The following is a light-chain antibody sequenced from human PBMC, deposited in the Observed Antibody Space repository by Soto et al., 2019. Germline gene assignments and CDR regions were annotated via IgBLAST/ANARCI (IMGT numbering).Light chain of an antibody. Sequence: QSALTQPASVSGSPGQSITISCTGTSSDVGGYNYVSWYQQHPGKAPKLMIYDVSNWPSGVSNRFSGSKSGNTASLTISGLQDEDEADYYCSSYTSSSTRGVFGGGTKLTVL. J-gene: IGLJ2*01. CDR2: DVS. CDR1: SSDVGGYNY. CDR3: SSYTSSSTRGV. V-gene: IGLV2-14*01.